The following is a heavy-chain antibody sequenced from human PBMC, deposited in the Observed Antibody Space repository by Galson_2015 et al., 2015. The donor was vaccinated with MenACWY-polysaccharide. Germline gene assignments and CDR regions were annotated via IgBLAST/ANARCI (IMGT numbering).Heavy chain of an antibody. CDR2: MNPNSGNT. CDR1: GYKFTSYD. Sequence: SVKVSCKASGYKFTSYDINWVRQATGQGLVWMGWMNPNSGNTGYAQKFQGRVTMTSNSAITTAYMELSSLRSEDTAVYYCARVIARKYTFADSWGQGTLVTVSS. V-gene: IGHV1-8*01. D-gene: IGHD2-21*01. J-gene: IGHJ4*02. CDR3: ARVIARKYTFADS.